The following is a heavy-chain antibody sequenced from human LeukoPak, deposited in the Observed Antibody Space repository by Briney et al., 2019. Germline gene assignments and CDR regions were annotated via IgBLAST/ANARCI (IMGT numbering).Heavy chain of an antibody. CDR3: ATYSSLNRREFQF. D-gene: IGHD3-22*01. CDR1: GFTFSSYA. V-gene: IGHV3-48*04. J-gene: IGHJ1*01. Sequence: GGSLRLSCAASGFTFSSYAMSWVRQAPGKGLEWVSYISGSGSMLHYADSVKGRSTISRDNAKNSLYLQMSSLRAEDTAVYYCATYSSLNRREFQFWGQGTLLTVSS. CDR2: ISGSGSML.